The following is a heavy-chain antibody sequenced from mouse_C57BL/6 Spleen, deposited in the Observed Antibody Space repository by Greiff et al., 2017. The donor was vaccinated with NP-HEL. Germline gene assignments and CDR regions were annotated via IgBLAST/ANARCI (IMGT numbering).Heavy chain of an antibody. V-gene: IGHV5-9-1*02. CDR1: GFTFSSYA. Sequence: EVMLVESGEGLVKPGGSLKLSCAASGFTFSSYAMSWVRQTPEKRLEWVAYISSGGDYIYYADTVKGRFTISRDNARNTLYLQMSSLKSEDTSMYYCTREGYYGSRGYFDYWGQGTTLTVSS. CDR3: TREGYYGSRGYFDY. D-gene: IGHD1-1*01. J-gene: IGHJ2*01. CDR2: ISSGGDYI.